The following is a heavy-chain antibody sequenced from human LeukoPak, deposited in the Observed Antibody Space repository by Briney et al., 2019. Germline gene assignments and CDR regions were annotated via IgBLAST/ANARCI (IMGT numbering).Heavy chain of an antibody. J-gene: IGHJ4*02. CDR3: ARRYDSSGYWDS. V-gene: IGHV1-18*01. D-gene: IGHD3-22*01. CDR1: GYTFISYG. CDR2: ISAYNGNT. Sequence: ASVKVSCKASGYTFISYGSSWVRQAPGQRLEGMGWISAYNGNTNYAQKLQGRVTMTTDTSTSTAYMELRSLRSDDTAVYYCARRYDSSGYWDSWGQGTLVTVSS.